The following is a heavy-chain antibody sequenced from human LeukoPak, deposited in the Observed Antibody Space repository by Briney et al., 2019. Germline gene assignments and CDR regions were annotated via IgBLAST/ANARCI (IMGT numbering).Heavy chain of an antibody. CDR2: ISYDGSNK. V-gene: IGHV3-30*18. D-gene: IGHD4-17*01. CDR3: AKLAGDYLPDYFDY. Sequence: GGSLRLSCTTSGFTFSNFGLHWVRQAPGKGLEWVAMISYDGSNKYYADSVKGRFTISRDNSKNTLYLQMNSLRAEDTAVYYCAKLAGDYLPDYFDYWGQGTLVTVSS. CDR1: GFTFSNFG. J-gene: IGHJ4*02.